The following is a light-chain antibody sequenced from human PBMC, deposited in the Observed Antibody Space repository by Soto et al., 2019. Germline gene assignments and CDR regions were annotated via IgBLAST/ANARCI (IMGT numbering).Light chain of an antibody. CDR3: QHTTDFN. V-gene: IGKV1-5*01. CDR1: SSSKW. J-gene: IGKJ2*01. Sequence: DIQITQSPSTLSASVGDTVTMTCRSSSKWLAWYQKKPGKAPKLLIYDVSNLERGVPPRFSGSTSGAESTLTIPGLQPDDIGTYYCQHTTDFNFGEGTKVEIK. CDR2: DVS.